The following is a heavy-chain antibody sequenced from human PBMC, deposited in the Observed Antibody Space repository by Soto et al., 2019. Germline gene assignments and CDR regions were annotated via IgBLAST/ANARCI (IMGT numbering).Heavy chain of an antibody. CDR1: GFTFNIYG. CDR3: GRDTSMGGRYYYGVDV. CDR2: ISFDGSTR. Sequence: QVQLVESGGGVVQSGRSLRLSCAASGFTFNIYGLHWVRQTPGKGLEWVAAISFDGSTRSYPDSAKGRFTISRDDSKKTLHLVMNSLRSEDTAVYYCGRDTSMGGRYYYGVDVWGQGTTVTVSS. J-gene: IGHJ6*02. D-gene: IGHD2-15*01. V-gene: IGHV3-30*03.